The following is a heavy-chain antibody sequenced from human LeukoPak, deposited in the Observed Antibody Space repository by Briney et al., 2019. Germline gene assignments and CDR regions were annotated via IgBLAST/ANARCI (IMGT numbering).Heavy chain of an antibody. D-gene: IGHD2-15*01. CDR3: ARDMGYCSGGSCYVYYYYYGMDV. Sequence: GASVKVSCKASGYTFTGYYMHWVRQAPGQGLEWMGWINPNGGGTNYAQKFQGWVTMTRDTSISTAYMELSRLRSDDTAVYYCARDMGYCSGGSCYVYYYYYGMDVWGQGTTVTVSS. V-gene: IGHV1-2*04. CDR2: INPNGGGT. CDR1: GYTFTGYY. J-gene: IGHJ6*02.